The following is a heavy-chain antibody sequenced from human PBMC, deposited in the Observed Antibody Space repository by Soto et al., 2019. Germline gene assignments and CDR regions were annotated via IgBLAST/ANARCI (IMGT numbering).Heavy chain of an antibody. V-gene: IGHV2-5*02. CDR3: VHTNQGIALAQL. D-gene: IGHD6-19*01. Sequence: SGPTLGNPTQTLTLTCTFSGFSLSTSGVGVGWIRQPPGKALEWLALIYWDDDKRFSPSLKSRLTITKDTSKNQVVLTVTNMDPMDTGTYYCVHTNQGIALAQLWGQGTLVTVSS. CDR2: IYWDDDK. CDR1: GFSLSTSGVG. J-gene: IGHJ1*01.